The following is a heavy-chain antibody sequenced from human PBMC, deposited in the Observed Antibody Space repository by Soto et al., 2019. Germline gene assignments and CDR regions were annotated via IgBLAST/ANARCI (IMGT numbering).Heavy chain of an antibody. CDR1: GFTFSSYA. D-gene: IGHD2-15*01. J-gene: IGHJ5*02. CDR3: AKDPNCSGGSCNPYVNR. Sequence: EVQLLESGGGLVQPGGSLRLSCAASGFTFSSYAMSWVRQSPGRGLEWVSAVTGSGGSTYYADSVKGRFTISRDNSKGALYLQMNSLRAEDTAVYYCAKDPNCSGGSCNPYVNRWGQGTLVTVSS. CDR2: VTGSGGST. V-gene: IGHV3-23*01.